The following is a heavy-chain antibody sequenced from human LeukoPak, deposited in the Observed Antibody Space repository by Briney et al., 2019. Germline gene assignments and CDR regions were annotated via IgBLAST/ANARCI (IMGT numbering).Heavy chain of an antibody. D-gene: IGHD2-8*01. J-gene: IGHJ4*02. CDR3: ARHGLTWVFDY. V-gene: IGHV4-59*08. Sequence: TSETLSLTCSVSGGSINNYHWSWIRQSPGEGLEWIGYIHYTGSTNYNPSLKSRVTISVDTSRNQFSLRLSSVTAADTAVYYCARHGLTWVFDYWGQGALVTVSS. CDR2: IHYTGST. CDR1: GGSINNYH.